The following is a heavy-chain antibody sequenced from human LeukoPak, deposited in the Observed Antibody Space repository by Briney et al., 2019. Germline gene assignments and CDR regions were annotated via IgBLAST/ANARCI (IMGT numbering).Heavy chain of an antibody. V-gene: IGHV3-23*01. CDR3: VKGLVQTTMSYSVDY. CDR2: ICANDGNT. D-gene: IGHD1-1*01. J-gene: IGHJ4*02. Sequence: GGSLRLSCAASGLTFRNYAMSWVRQAPGKGLEWVSVICANDGNTYYADAVKGRFTISRDNSKNTVYLQMNSLRAEDTAVYYCVKGLVQTTMSYSVDYWGQGALVTVSS. CDR1: GLTFRNYA.